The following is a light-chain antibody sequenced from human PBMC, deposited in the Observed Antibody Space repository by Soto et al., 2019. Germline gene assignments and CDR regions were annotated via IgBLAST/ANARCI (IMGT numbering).Light chain of an antibody. CDR2: AAS. Sequence: DIQMTQSPSSVSASVGDRVTITCRASQGISSWLAWYQRKPGKAPKLLIYAASSLQGGVPLRFSGSGSGTDFTLTISSLQPEDFATYYCQQANTFPLTFGGGTKVEIK. CDR3: QQANTFPLT. V-gene: IGKV1D-12*01. J-gene: IGKJ4*01. CDR1: QGISSW.